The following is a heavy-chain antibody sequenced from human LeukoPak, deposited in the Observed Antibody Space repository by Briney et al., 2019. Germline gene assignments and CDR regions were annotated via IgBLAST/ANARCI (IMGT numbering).Heavy chain of an antibody. CDR2: INPNSGGT. J-gene: IGHJ6*03. V-gene: IGHV1-2*02. CDR3: ARDVWDYYDSSGYYLYYYYYMDV. CDR1: GYTFTGYY. D-gene: IGHD3-22*01. Sequence: ASVKVSCKASGYTFTGYYMHWVRQAPGQGLEWMGWINPNSGGTNYAQKLQGRVTMTTDTSTSTAYMELRSLRSDDTAVYYCARDVWDYYDSSGYYLYYYYYMDVWGKGTTVTVSS.